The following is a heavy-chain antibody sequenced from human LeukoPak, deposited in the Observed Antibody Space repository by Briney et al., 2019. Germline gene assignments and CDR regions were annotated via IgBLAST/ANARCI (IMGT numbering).Heavy chain of an antibody. Sequence: PGGSLRLSCAASGFTFSSYAMSWVRQAPGKGLEWVSAISGSGGSTYYADSVKGRFTISRDNSKNTLYLQMNSLRAEDTAVYYCARAGGVVVPAAMTYYYYYMDVWGEGTTVTVSS. CDR3: ARAGGVVVPAAMTYYYYYMDV. CDR2: ISGSGGST. V-gene: IGHV3-23*01. CDR1: GFTFSSYA. D-gene: IGHD2-2*01. J-gene: IGHJ6*03.